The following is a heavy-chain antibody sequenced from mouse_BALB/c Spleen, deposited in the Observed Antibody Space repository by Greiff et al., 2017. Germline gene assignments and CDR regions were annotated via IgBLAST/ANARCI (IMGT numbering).Heavy chain of an antibody. CDR3: ARLSPGFITTATRGAMDY. D-gene: IGHD1-2*01. Sequence: QVQLQQPGAELVMPGASVKMSCKASGYTFTDYWMHWVKQRPGQGLEWIGAIDTSDSYTSYNQKFKGKATLTVDESSSTAYMQLSSLTSEDSAVYYCARLSPGFITTATRGAMDYWGQGTSVTVSS. CDR2: IDTSDSYT. J-gene: IGHJ4*01. V-gene: IGHV1-69*01. CDR1: GYTFTDYW.